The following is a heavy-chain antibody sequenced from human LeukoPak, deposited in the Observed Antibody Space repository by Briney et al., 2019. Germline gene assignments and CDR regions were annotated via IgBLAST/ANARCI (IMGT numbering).Heavy chain of an antibody. V-gene: IGHV3-11*01. CDR2: ISDTGSDI. J-gene: IGHJ3*02. CDR3: ARDKRGPYAYDI. Sequence: GGSLRLSCAASGFTFSDYYMSWIRQPPGKGLEWVSYISDTGSDIWYADSVKGRFTMSRDNAKNSLSLQMNSLRADDTAVYFCARDKRGPYAYDIWGQGTMVAVSS. CDR1: GFTFSDYY.